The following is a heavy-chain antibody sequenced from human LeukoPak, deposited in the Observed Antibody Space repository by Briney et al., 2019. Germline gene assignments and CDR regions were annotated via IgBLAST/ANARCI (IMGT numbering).Heavy chain of an antibody. CDR1: GGSISNTNW. V-gene: IGHV4-4*02. J-gene: IGHJ5*02. CDR2: IYHSGST. D-gene: IGHD3-10*01. CDR3: ARTSRINMVLDP. Sequence: PSGTLSLTCGVSGGSISNTNWWTWVRQPPGKGLEWIGEIYHSGSTNYNPSLKSRVTISVDKSKNQSSLKLSSVTAADTAVYYCARTSRINMVLDPWGQGTLVTVSS.